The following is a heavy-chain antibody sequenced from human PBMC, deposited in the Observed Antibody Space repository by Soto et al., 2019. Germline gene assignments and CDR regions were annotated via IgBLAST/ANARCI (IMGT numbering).Heavy chain of an antibody. V-gene: IGHV3-30-3*01. D-gene: IGHD4-4*01. Sequence: QVQLVESGGGVVQPGRSLRLSCAASGFTFSSYAMHWVRQAPGKGLEWVAVISYDGSNKYYADSVKGRFTISRDNSKNTLYLQMNSRRAEDTAVYYCASPLWRDDYNWGYFDLWGRGTLVPVSS. CDR3: ASPLWRDDYNWGYFDL. CDR1: GFTFSSYA. CDR2: ISYDGSNK. J-gene: IGHJ2*01.